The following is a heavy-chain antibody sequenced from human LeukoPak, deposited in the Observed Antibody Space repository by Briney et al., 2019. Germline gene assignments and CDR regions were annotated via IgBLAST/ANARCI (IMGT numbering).Heavy chain of an antibody. V-gene: IGHV4-38-2*01. Sequence: SETLSLTCAVSGYSISSGYYWGWIRPPPGKGLEWIGSIYHSGSTYYNPSLKSRVTISVDTPKNQFSLKLSSVTAADTAVYYCARGYDILTGFRLDYWGQGTLVTVSS. CDR1: GYSISSGYY. CDR3: ARGYDILTGFRLDY. J-gene: IGHJ4*02. D-gene: IGHD3-9*01. CDR2: IYHSGST.